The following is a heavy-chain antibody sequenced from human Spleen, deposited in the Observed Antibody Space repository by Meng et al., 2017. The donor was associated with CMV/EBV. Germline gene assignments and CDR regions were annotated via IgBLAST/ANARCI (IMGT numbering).Heavy chain of an antibody. CDR3: AGSGSYYALDP. J-gene: IGHJ5*02. CDR1: GFTFSSYG. CDR2: ISSSSSYI. V-gene: IGHV3-21*01. D-gene: IGHD3-10*01. Sequence: ESLKISCAVSGFTFSSYGMNWVRQAPGKGLEWVSSISSSSSYIYYADSVKGRFTISRENAKNSMSLQMNSLRAEDTAVYYCAGSGSYYALDPWGQGTLVTVSS.